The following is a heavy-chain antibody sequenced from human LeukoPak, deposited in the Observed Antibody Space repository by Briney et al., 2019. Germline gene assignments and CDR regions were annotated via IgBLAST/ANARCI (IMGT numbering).Heavy chain of an antibody. J-gene: IGHJ4*02. V-gene: IGHV3-23*01. CDR1: GFTFSSFA. D-gene: IGHD3-3*01. Sequence: GGSLILSCAASGFTFSSFAMSWVRQAPGKELEWVSAISGSGGSTYYADSVKGRFTISRDNSKNTLYLQMNSLRAEDTAVYYCAKVRFEWLAYFDYWGQGTLVTVSS. CDR2: ISGSGGST. CDR3: AKVRFEWLAYFDY.